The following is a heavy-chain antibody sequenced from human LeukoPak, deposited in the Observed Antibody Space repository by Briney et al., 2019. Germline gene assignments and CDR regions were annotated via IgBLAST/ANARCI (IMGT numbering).Heavy chain of an antibody. D-gene: IGHD3-9*01. J-gene: IGHJ4*02. Sequence: ASVKVSCKASGYTSIGYYMHWVRQAPGQGLEWMGWINPSSGGTNYAQNFQGRVTMTRDTSISTAYMDLSRLRSDDTAVYYCARGLRYFDWLLYFDYWGQGTLVTVSS. CDR3: ARGLRYFDWLLYFDY. V-gene: IGHV1-2*02. CDR1: GYTSIGYY. CDR2: INPSSGGT.